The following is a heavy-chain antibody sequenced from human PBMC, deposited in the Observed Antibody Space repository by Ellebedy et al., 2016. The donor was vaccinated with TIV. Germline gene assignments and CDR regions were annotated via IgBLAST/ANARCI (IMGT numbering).Heavy chain of an antibody. CDR2: ISAYNGNT. CDR1: GYIFTSYG. Sequence: ASVKVSCKASGYIFTSYGISWVRQAPGQGLEWVGWISAYNGNTNYAQKLQGRVTMTTDTSTSTAYMELRSLRSDDTAVYYCARDIYYGSGSYKVREDNWFDPWGQGTLVTVSS. V-gene: IGHV1-18*04. CDR3: ARDIYYGSGSYKVREDNWFDP. D-gene: IGHD3-10*01. J-gene: IGHJ5*02.